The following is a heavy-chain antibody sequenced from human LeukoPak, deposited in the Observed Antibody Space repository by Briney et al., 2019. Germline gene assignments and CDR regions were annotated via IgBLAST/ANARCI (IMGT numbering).Heavy chain of an antibody. D-gene: IGHD3-3*01. J-gene: IGHJ3*02. Sequence: GASVKVSCKASGGTFSSYAISWVRQAPGQGLEWMGGIIPIFGTANYAQKFQGRVTITTDESTSTAYMELSRLGSDDTAVFYCARGGLEWLSVDGFDIWGQGTMVTVFS. V-gene: IGHV1-69*05. CDR1: GGTFSSYA. CDR3: ARGGLEWLSVDGFDI. CDR2: IIPIFGTA.